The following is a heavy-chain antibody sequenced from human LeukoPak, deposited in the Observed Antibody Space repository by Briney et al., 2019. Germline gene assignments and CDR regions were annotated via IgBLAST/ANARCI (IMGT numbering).Heavy chain of an antibody. J-gene: IGHJ3*02. CDR1: GFTFSSYA. Sequence: GGSLRLSCAASGFTFSSYAMSWVRQAPGKGLEWVSYITRSSTTIYYADSVKGRFTISRDNAKNSLYLQMNSLRAEDTAVYYCARLIVVVTAPLLAFDIWGQGTMVTVSS. CDR3: ARLIVVVTAPLLAFDI. V-gene: IGHV3-48*01. D-gene: IGHD2-21*02. CDR2: ITRSSTTI.